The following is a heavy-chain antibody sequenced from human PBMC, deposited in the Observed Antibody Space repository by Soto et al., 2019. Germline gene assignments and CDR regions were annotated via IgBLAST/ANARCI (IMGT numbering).Heavy chain of an antibody. J-gene: IGHJ5*02. CDR1: GYPLTAKY. V-gene: IGHV1-2*02. Sequence: QVQLVQSGAEVKKPGASVKVSCKASGYPLTAKYLHWVRQAPGQELEWMGWINPSSGGTKEAQKFRGRVTMTRDTSISAAYMELSRLTSDDTAVYYCAKGGSSWTEWFDPWGQGTLVTVSS. CDR2: INPSSGGT. D-gene: IGHD6-13*01. CDR3: AKGGSSWTEWFDP.